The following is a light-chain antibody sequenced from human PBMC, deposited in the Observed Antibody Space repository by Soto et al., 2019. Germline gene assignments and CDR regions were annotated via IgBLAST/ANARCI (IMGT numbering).Light chain of an antibody. CDR1: SSDIGAYNY. CDR2: EVS. V-gene: IGLV2-14*01. J-gene: IGLJ1*01. Sequence: QSVLTQPASVSGSPGQSITFSCTGTSSDIGAYNYVSWYQHHPAKAPKLMIYEVSNRPSGISNRFSGSKSGNTASLTISGLQAEDGADYYCLSFTRSDTYIFGTGTKVTVL. CDR3: LSFTRSDTYI.